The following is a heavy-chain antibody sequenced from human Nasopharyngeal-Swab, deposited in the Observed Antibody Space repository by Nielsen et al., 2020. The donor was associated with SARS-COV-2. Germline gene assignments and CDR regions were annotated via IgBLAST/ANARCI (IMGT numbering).Heavy chain of an antibody. Sequence: SETLSLTCAVSGGSISSGGYSWSWIRQPPGKGLEWIGYIYYSGSTYYNPSLKSRVTISVDTSKNQFSLKLSSVTAADTAVYYCARYYYDSSGYPNFDYWGQGTLVTVSS. CDR2: IYYSGST. V-gene: IGHV4-30-4*07. CDR1: GGSISSGGYS. J-gene: IGHJ4*02. D-gene: IGHD3-22*01. CDR3: ARYYYDSSGYPNFDY.